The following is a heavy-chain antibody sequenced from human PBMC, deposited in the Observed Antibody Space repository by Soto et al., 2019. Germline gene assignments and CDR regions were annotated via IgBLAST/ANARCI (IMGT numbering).Heavy chain of an antibody. Sequence: EVQLLESGGHVVQPGESLRLSCTGSGFSFFSYAMSWVRQAPGKGLEWVSTISGSGGHTYYADSVKGRFVVSRDNSEYTVSLLITSLRVGDTAVYYCGTTPPPHVRNWSDYWGQGALVTVSS. CDR3: GTTPPPHVRNWSDY. CDR2: ISGSGGHT. V-gene: IGHV3-23*01. D-gene: IGHD1-1*01. J-gene: IGHJ5*01. CDR1: GFSFFSYA.